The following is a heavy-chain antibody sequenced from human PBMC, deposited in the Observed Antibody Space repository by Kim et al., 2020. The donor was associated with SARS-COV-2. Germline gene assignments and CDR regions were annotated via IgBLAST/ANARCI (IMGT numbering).Heavy chain of an antibody. D-gene: IGHD1-26*01. Sequence: AGSVYGRFTISRDNAKNSLYLQMNSLRAEDTAVYYCARFPINSGTYWFDAWGQGTLVTVSS. J-gene: IGHJ5*02. V-gene: IGHV3-11*06. CDR3: ARFPINSGTYWFDA.